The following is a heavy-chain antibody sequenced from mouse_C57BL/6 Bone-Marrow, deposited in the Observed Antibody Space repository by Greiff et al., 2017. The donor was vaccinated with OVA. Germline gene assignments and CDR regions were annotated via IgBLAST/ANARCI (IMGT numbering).Heavy chain of an antibody. Sequence: QVQLQQSDAELVKPGASVKISCKVSGYTFTSYWMDWVKQRPGQGLEWIGNIYPSDSETHYNQKFKDKATLTVDKSSSTAYMQLSSLTSEDSAVYYCARRGGGNYWYFDVWGTGTTVTVSS. J-gene: IGHJ1*03. CDR3: ARRGGGNYWYFDV. D-gene: IGHD1-1*02. CDR1: GYTFTSYW. V-gene: IGHV1-61*01. CDR2: IYPSDSET.